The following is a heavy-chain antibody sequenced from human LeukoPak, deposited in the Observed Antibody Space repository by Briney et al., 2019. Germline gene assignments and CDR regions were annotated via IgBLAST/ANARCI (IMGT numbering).Heavy chain of an antibody. Sequence: SETLSLTCNVSGGSISSSSYTWGWIRQPPGKGLEWIGSIYYRGSTYYNPSLKSRATISVDTSKNQFSLKLNSVTAADTAMYYCARIYTSWYEFDYWGQGTLVTVSS. CDR1: GGSISSSSYT. V-gene: IGHV4-39*01. CDR3: ARIYTSWYEFDY. J-gene: IGHJ4*02. CDR2: IYYRGST. D-gene: IGHD6-13*01.